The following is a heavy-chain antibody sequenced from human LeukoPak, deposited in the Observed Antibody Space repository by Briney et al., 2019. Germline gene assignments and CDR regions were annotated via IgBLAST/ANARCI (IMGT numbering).Heavy chain of an antibody. J-gene: IGHJ4*02. D-gene: IGHD4-17*01. CDR2: ISYDGSNK. CDR3: ARDYLTTDDY. Sequence: PGRSLRLSCAASGFTFSSYAMHWVRQAPGKGLEWVAVISYDGSNKYYADSVKGRFTISRDNSKNTLYLQMNSLRAEDTAVYYCARDYLTTDDYWGQGTLVTVSS. V-gene: IGHV3-30-3*01. CDR1: GFTFSSYA.